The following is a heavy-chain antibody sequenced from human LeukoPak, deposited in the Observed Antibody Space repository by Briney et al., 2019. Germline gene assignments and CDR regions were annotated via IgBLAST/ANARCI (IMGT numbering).Heavy chain of an antibody. CDR3: AKDQYRDITFGGGQDY. CDR2: ISGSGGST. J-gene: IGHJ4*02. CDR1: GFTFSSYA. Sequence: LPGGSLRLSCAASGFTFSSYAMSWVRQAPGKGLEWVSAISGSGGSTYHADSVAGRLTIYRDNSKNTLYLQMHSQTAEDTDVNVCAKDQYRDITFGGGQDYWGQGTLVTVSS. V-gene: IGHV3-23*01. D-gene: IGHD3-16*01.